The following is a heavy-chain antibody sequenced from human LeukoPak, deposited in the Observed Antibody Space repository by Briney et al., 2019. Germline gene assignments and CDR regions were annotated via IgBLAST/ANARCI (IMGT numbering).Heavy chain of an antibody. CDR2: INHSGST. J-gene: IGHJ4*02. D-gene: IGHD2-2*02. Sequence: KPSETLSLTCAVYGGSFSGYYWSWIRQPPGKGLEWIGEINHSGSTNYNPSLKSRVTISVDTSKNQFSLKLSSVTAADTAVYYCARASRAIVVVPAAIRRWRWRPLDYWGQGTLVTVSS. CDR1: GGSFSGYY. CDR3: ARASRAIVVVPAAIRRWRWRPLDY. V-gene: IGHV4-34*01.